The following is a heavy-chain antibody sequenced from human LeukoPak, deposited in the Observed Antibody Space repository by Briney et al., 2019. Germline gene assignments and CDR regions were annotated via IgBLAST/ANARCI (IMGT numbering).Heavy chain of an antibody. CDR1: EYSLSTYW. CDR2: IYPGDGDT. CDR3: ASSVGPEYKFDS. D-gene: IGHD6-6*01. Sequence: GESLQISCQGPEYSLSTYWIAWLRQVGGKGLEGMGIIYPGDGDTRYSPSFQGLVTISADKSISTAYVEWSSLKASDTAMYYCASSVGPEYKFDSWGQGTLVTVSS. V-gene: IGHV5-51*01. J-gene: IGHJ4*02.